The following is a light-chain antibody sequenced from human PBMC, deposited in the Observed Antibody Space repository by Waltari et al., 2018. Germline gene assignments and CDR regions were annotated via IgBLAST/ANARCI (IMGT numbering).Light chain of an antibody. J-gene: IGLJ1*01. CDR1: SSDVGVYNY. Sequence: QSALTQPPSVSGSPGQSITISCTGTSSDVGVYNYVPWYQQHPGKAPKVMIYEVSNRPSGVSNRFSGSKSGNTASLTISGLQAEDEADYYCFSYTSTTPSYVFGTGTKVTVL. CDR3: FSYTSTTPSYV. V-gene: IGLV2-14*01. CDR2: EVS.